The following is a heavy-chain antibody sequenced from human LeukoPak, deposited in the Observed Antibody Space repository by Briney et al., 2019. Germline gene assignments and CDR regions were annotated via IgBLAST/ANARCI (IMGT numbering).Heavy chain of an antibody. CDR3: AKSGGYDYCPDY. Sequence: GGSLRLSCAASGFTFSSYGMSWVRQALGKGLEWVSAISGSGGSTYYADSVKGRFTISRDNSKNTLYLQMNSLRAEDTAVYYCAKSGGYDYCPDYWAQGTLVTVSS. CDR1: GFTFSSYG. V-gene: IGHV3-23*01. D-gene: IGHD5-12*01. CDR2: ISGSGGST. J-gene: IGHJ4*02.